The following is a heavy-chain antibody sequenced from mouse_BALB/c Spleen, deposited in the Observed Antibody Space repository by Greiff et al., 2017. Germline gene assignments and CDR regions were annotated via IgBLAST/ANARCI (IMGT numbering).Heavy chain of an antibody. CDR3: ARGSSDYFDY. V-gene: IGHV5-6-5*01. Sequence: EVNVVESGGGLVKPGGSLKLSCAASGFTFSDYAMSWVRQTPEKRLEWVASISSGGSTYYPDSVKGRFTISRDNARNILYLQMSSLRSEDTAMYYCARGSSDYFDYWGQGTTLTVSS. D-gene: IGHD1-1*01. CDR2: ISSGGST. CDR1: GFTFSDYA. J-gene: IGHJ2*01.